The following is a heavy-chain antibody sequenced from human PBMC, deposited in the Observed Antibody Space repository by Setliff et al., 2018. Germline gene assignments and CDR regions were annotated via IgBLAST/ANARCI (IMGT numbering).Heavy chain of an antibody. V-gene: IGHV3-15*01. CDR1: GFTFSNAW. CDR3: TTGSVCVGDCYSGRLNY. CDR2: IKSNVDFRTT. D-gene: IGHD2-21*02. J-gene: IGHJ4*02. Sequence: GGSLRLSCAASGFTFSNAWMSGVRQAPGKGLEWVGRIKSNVDFRTTDYAAPVKGRFTISRDDSRNTLYLQMNSLKTEDTAVYYCTTGSVCVGDCYSGRLNYWGQGTLVTVSS.